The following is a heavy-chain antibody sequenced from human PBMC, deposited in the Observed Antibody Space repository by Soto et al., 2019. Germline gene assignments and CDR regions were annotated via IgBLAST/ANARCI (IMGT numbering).Heavy chain of an antibody. CDR2: IIPILGTA. D-gene: IGHD6-19*01. J-gene: IGHJ5*02. V-gene: IGHV1-69*06. Sequence: SVKVSCKASGGTFSSSASSWVRQAPVQGLEWRVGIIPILGTANYAQKFQGRVTSTADKCTSTASMELSILISEDTAVYDCARVRVPAVAGHGFWFDPWGQVTLVTVS. CDR1: GGTFSSSA. CDR3: ARVRVPAVAGHGFWFDP.